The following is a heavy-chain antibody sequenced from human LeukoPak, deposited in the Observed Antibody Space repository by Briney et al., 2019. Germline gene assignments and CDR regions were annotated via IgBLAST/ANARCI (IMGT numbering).Heavy chain of an antibody. V-gene: IGHV4-59*01. J-gene: IGHJ6*03. CDR1: GFTFSSYS. D-gene: IGHD3-22*01. Sequence: GSLRLSCAASGFTFSSYSMNWIRQPPGKGLEWIGYIYYSGSTNYNPSLKSRVTISVDTSKNQFSLKLSSVTAADTAVYYCARSSYYSDSSGYSYFYYYNMDVWGKGTTVTVSS. CDR3: ARSSYYSDSSGYSYFYYYNMDV. CDR2: IYYSGST.